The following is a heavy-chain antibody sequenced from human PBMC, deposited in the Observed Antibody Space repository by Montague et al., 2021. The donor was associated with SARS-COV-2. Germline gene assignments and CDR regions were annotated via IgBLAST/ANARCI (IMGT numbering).Heavy chain of an antibody. Sequence: SETLSLTCTVSGGSITTDIFYWGWVRQPPGKGLEWIGSISYSWSTYYNPSLKSRVTMSVDTSRNQFSLRLISLTATDTAMYYCARHVDACGGHCRNWYFDLWGHGTLVTVSS. CDR3: ARHVDACGGHCRNWYFDL. D-gene: IGHD2-21*02. CDR1: GGSITTDIFY. J-gene: IGHJ2*01. V-gene: IGHV4-39*01. CDR2: ISYSWST.